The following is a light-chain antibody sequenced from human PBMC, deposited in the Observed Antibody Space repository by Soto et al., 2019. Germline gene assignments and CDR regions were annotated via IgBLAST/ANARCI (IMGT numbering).Light chain of an antibody. Sequence: QSALTQPASVSGSPGQSITTSCTGTSSDVGGYNYVSWYQQHPGKAPKLMIYDVSNRPSGVSNRFSGSKSGNTASLTISGLQAEDEADYYCSSYTSSSHYVFGTGTKVTVL. V-gene: IGLV2-14*01. CDR2: DVS. CDR1: SSDVGGYNY. CDR3: SSYTSSSHYV. J-gene: IGLJ1*01.